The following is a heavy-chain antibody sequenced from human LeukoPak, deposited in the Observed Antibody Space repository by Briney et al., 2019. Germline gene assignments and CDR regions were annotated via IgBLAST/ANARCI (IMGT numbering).Heavy chain of an antibody. V-gene: IGHV3-21*06. J-gene: IGHJ4*02. CDR1: GFTFSTYT. CDR3: AKGTAMAHFDY. Sequence: PGGSLRLSCAASGFTFSTYTINWVRQAPGKGLEWVSGIRSSGRYTYCADSMKGRFTISRDNAKNSLYLQMNSLGAEDTAVYYCAKGTAMAHFDYWGQGTLVTVSS. D-gene: IGHD5-18*01. CDR2: IRSSGRYT.